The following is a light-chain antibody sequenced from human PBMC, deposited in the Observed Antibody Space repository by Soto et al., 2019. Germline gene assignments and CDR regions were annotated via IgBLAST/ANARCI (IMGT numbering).Light chain of an antibody. J-gene: IGKJ4*01. V-gene: IGKV3-11*01. CDR2: DAS. CDR1: QSIGTY. Sequence: DIVLTQSPATLSLYPGERATLSCRASQSIGTYLAWYQQKPGQAPRLLIYDASNRATGIPARFSGSGSGTDFTLTISSLEPEDLAVYYCQQRSNWLTFGGGTKVDIK. CDR3: QQRSNWLT.